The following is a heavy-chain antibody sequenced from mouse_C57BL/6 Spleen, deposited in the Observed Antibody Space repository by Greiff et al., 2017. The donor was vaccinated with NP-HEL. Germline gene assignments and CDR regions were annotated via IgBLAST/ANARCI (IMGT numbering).Heavy chain of an antibody. Sequence: QVQLQQSGPELVKPGASVKISCKASGYAFSSSWMNWVKQRPGKGLEWIGRIYPGDGDTNYNGKFKGKATLTADKSSSTAYMQLSSLTSEDSAVYFCARHWDSLYYFDYWGQGTTLTVSS. V-gene: IGHV1-82*01. CDR2: IYPGDGDT. CDR1: GYAFSSSW. D-gene: IGHD4-1*01. J-gene: IGHJ2*01. CDR3: ARHWDSLYYFDY.